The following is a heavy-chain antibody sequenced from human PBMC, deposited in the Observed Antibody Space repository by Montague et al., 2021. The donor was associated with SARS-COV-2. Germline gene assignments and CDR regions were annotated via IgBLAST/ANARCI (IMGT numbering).Heavy chain of an antibody. CDR1: GGSISSGGYY. CDR2: IYYSGST. V-gene: IGHV4-31*03. CDR3: ASKIVVVPAVYYYYYGLDV. D-gene: IGHD2-2*01. Sequence: TLSLTCTVSGGSISSGGYYWSWIRQHTGKGLEGIGYIYYSGSTYYXPSLKSRVTISVDTSKNQFHLKLSSVTATGTAVYDWASKIVVVPAVYYYYYGLDVWGQGTTVTVSS. J-gene: IGHJ6*02.